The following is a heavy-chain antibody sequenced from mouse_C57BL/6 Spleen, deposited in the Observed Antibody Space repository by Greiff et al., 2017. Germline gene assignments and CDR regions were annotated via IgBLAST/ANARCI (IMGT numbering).Heavy chain of an antibody. J-gene: IGHJ1*03. V-gene: IGHV1-64*01. Sequence: QVHVKQPGAELVKPGASVKLSCKASGYTFTSYWLHWVKQRPGQGLEWIGMIHPNSGSTNYNEKFKSKATLTVDKSSSTAYMQLSSLTSEDSAVYYCALHYDTGYWYFDVWGTGTTVTVSS. CDR1: GYTFTSYW. CDR2: IHPNSGST. D-gene: IGHD2-4*01. CDR3: ALHYDTGYWYFDV.